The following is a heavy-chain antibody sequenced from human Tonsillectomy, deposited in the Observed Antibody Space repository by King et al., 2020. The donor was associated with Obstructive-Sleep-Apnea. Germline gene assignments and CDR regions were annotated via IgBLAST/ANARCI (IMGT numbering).Heavy chain of an antibody. J-gene: IGHJ4*02. CDR1: GYTFTHYA. CDR3: AAGDYGDYGDLDY. Sequence: VQLVQSGAEVKKPGASVKVSCKASGYTFTHYAMHWVRQAPGQRLEWMGWINTVNGNPKYSQKFQGRVTITRDTSASTAYMELSSLRSEDTAVYYCAAGDYGDYGDLDYWGQGTLVTVSS. D-gene: IGHD4-17*01. CDR2: INTVNGNP. V-gene: IGHV1-3*04.